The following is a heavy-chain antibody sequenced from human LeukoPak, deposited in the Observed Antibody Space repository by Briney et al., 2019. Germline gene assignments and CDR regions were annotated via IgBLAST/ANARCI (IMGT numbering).Heavy chain of an antibody. CDR1: GGSISSGGYS. J-gene: IGHJ4*02. CDR2: IYTSGST. CDR3: ARTTYYDILTGYYTQYYFDY. Sequence: PSQTLSLTCAVSGGSISSGGYSWSWIRQPAGKGLEWIGRIYTSGSTNYNPSLKSRVTISVDTSKNQFSLKLSSVTAADTAVYYCARTTYYDILTGYYTQYYFDYRGQGTLVTVSS. D-gene: IGHD3-9*01. V-gene: IGHV4-61*02.